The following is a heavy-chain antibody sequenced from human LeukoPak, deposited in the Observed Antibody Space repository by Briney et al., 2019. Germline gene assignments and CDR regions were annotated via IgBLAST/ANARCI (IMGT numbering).Heavy chain of an antibody. V-gene: IGHV4-34*04. CDR1: GGSLSGSY. CDR3: ARDAGMTPSNWFDP. D-gene: IGHD1-14*01. J-gene: IGHJ5*02. CDR2: INDSGST. Sequence: PSETLSLTCAVSGGSLSGSYWSWIRQSPGKGLEWIGEINDSGSTNHSPPLKSRATISVDTSKRQFPLELNSVTAADSAIYYCARDAGMTPSNWFDPWGQGILVTVSS.